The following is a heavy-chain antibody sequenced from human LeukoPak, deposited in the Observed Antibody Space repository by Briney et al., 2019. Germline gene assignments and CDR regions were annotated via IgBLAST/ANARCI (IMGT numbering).Heavy chain of an antibody. Sequence: ASVKVSCKASGYTFTDYYMHWVRQAPGQGLEWMGWINPSSGGTNYAPRFQGRVTMTRDTSISTAYMELSRLRSDDTAVYYCARVTAAAGTEFDYWGQGTLVTVSS. CDR3: ARVTAAAGTEFDY. V-gene: IGHV1-2*02. J-gene: IGHJ4*02. CDR1: GYTFTDYY. CDR2: INPSSGGT. D-gene: IGHD6-13*01.